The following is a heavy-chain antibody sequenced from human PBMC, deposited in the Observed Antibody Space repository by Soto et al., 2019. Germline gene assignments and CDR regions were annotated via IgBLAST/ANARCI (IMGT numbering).Heavy chain of an antibody. CDR3: ARDQLPLGHYFEY. CDR2: ISRSSSYI. V-gene: IGHV3-21*01. Sequence: EVQLVESGGGLVKPGGSLRLSCAASGFTFSSYSMNWVRQAPGKGLEWVSSISRSSSYIYYADSVKGRFTISRDNAKNSLYLQMNSLRAEDTAVYYCARDQLPLGHYFEYWGKGTLLTVSS. CDR1: GFTFSSYS. J-gene: IGHJ4*02. D-gene: IGHD2-2*01.